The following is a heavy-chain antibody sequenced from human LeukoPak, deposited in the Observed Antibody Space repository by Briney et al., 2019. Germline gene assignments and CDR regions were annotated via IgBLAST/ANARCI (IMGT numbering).Heavy chain of an antibody. CDR1: GGSISSGGYC. J-gene: IGHJ5*02. Sequence: SQTLSLTCTVSGGSISSGGYCWSWIRQHPGKGLEWIGYIYYSGTTYYNPSLKSRVTISVDTSKNQFSLKLTSVTAADTAVYYCARGHTVTTGEGFDPWGQGTLVTVSS. V-gene: IGHV4-31*03. CDR2: IYYSGTT. D-gene: IGHD4-17*01. CDR3: ARGHTVTTGEGFDP.